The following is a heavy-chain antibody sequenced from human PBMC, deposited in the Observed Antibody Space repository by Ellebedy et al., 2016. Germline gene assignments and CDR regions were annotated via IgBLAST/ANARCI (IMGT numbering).Heavy chain of an antibody. D-gene: IGHD3-3*01. CDR2: IVFSGTAA. CDR3: ARDGSEWSRDV. V-gene: IGHV3-21*01. Sequence: GGSLRLSXAASGFTFSVAGMTWVRQAPGKGLEWVATIVFSGTAAYYSDSVKGRFIISRDNVKNSLFLQMNSLRVEDTAVYYCARDGSEWSRDVWGQGTLVTVSS. J-gene: IGHJ4*02. CDR1: GFTFSVAG.